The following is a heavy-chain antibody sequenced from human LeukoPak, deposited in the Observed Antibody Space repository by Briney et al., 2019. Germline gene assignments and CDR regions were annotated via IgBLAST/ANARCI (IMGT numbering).Heavy chain of an antibody. CDR1: GYTFTSYD. D-gene: IGHD3-9*01. V-gene: IGHV1-8*01. Sequence: ASVKVSRKASGYTFTSYDINWVRQATGQGLEWMGWMNPNSGNTGYAQKFQGGVTMTRNTSISTAYMELSSLRSEDTAVYYCARGASGGYFDWSKRYFDYWGQGTLVTVSS. J-gene: IGHJ4*02. CDR3: ARGASGGYFDWSKRYFDY. CDR2: MNPNSGNT.